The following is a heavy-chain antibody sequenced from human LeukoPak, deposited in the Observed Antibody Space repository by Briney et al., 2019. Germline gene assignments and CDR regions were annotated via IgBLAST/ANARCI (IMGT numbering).Heavy chain of an antibody. J-gene: IGHJ1*01. CDR1: GGTFSSYA. CDR2: INPSGGSA. CDR3: AREGEDYYGSGSYQKYFQH. Sequence: GASVKVSCKASGGTFSSYAISWVRQAPGQGLEWMGIINPSGGSASYAQKFRGRVTMTRDTSTSTVYMELSSLRSEDTAVYYCAREGEDYYGSGSYQKYFQHWGQGTLVTVSS. V-gene: IGHV1-46*01. D-gene: IGHD3-10*01.